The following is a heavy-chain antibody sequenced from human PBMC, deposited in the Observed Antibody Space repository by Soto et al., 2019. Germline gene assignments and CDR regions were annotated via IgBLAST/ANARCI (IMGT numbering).Heavy chain of an antibody. Sequence: PSETLSLTCSVSGGSIMSYYWTWIRQAAGKGQEWIGRIYTTGSTNYNPSLKGRVTMSVDTSKNQFSLRLSSVTAADTAVYYCARDLGRVGIDVWGQGTTVTVSS. J-gene: IGHJ6*02. CDR1: GGSIMSYY. D-gene: IGHD2-15*01. CDR2: IYTTGST. V-gene: IGHV4-4*07. CDR3: ARDLGRVGIDV.